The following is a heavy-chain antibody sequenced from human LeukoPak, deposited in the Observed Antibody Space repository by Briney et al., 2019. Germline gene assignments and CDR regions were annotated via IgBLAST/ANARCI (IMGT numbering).Heavy chain of an antibody. D-gene: IGHD3-10*01. CDR2: ISGSGGST. J-gene: IGHJ4*02. CDR3: ASIGSYYYGSGSYYNY. Sequence: PGGSLRLSCAASGFTFSDYYMSWIRQAPGKGLEWVSAISGSGGSTYYADSVKGRFTISRDNSKNTLYLQMNSLRAEDTAVYYCASIGSYYYGSGSYYNYWGQGTLVTVSS. V-gene: IGHV3-23*01. CDR1: GFTFSDYY.